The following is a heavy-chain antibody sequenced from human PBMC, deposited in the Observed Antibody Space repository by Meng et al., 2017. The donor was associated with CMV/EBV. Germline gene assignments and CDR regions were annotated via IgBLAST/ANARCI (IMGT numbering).Heavy chain of an antibody. V-gene: IGHV3-23*01. D-gene: IGHD1-26*01. CDR2: ISGSGGST. CDR3: AKVGAVAGSYESPFGY. J-gene: IGHJ4*02. Sequence: GGSLRLSCAASGFTFSSYAMSWVRQAPGKGLEWVSAISGSGGSTYYADSVKGRFTISRDNSKNTLYLQMNSPRAEDTAVYYCAKVGAVAGSYESPFGYWGQGTLVTVSS. CDR1: GFTFSSYA.